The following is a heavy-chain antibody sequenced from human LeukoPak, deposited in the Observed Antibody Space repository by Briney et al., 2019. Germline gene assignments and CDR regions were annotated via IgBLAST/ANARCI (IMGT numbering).Heavy chain of an antibody. J-gene: IGHJ4*02. Sequence: SETLSLTCTVSGGSISSSSYYRGWIRQPPGKGLEWIGSIYYSGSTYYNPSLKSRVTISVDTSKNQFSLKLSSVTAADTAVDYCARSPEGNYYGSGSYYNSWGQGTLVTVSS. CDR2: IYYSGST. D-gene: IGHD3-10*01. V-gene: IGHV4-39*01. CDR1: GGSISSSSYY. CDR3: ARSPEGNYYGSGSYYNS.